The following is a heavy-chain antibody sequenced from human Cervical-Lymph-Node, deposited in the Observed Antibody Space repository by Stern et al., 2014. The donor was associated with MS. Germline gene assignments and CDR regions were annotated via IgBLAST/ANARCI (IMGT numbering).Heavy chain of an antibody. D-gene: IGHD6-25*01. V-gene: IGHV2-70*01. Sequence: QITLKESGPALVKPTQTLTLTCTFSGFSLSTSGMYVSWIRQSPGTAPEWLALIDWDGDKYLSTSLKTRLTISKDTSKNQVVLRMTNMDPVDTATYYCARINAAADGTGVDYWGQGTLVTVSS. CDR2: IDWDGDK. CDR3: ARINAAADGTGVDY. J-gene: IGHJ4*02. CDR1: GFSLSTSGMY.